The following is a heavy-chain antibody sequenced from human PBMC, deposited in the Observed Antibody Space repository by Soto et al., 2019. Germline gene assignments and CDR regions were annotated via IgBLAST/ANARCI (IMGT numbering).Heavy chain of an antibody. Sequence: EVQLVESGGGLVQPGGSLRLSCAASGFTFSSYWMHWVRQAPGRGLVWVSRINSDGSSTDYADSVKGRFTISRDNAKNTLYLQMNSLSAEDTAVYYCARKISGWHAFDIWGQGTMVTVSS. D-gene: IGHD6-19*01. J-gene: IGHJ3*02. CDR1: GFTFSSYW. CDR2: INSDGSST. CDR3: ARKISGWHAFDI. V-gene: IGHV3-74*01.